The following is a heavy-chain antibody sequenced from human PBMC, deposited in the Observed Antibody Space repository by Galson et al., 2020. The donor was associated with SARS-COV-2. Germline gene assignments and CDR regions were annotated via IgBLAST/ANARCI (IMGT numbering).Heavy chain of an antibody. CDR3: ARAPSDYYGMDV. D-gene: IGHD1-26*01. CDR2: IDPSCCTT. J-gene: IGHJ6*02. CDR1: GYAFTSFY. V-gene: IGHV1-46*04. Sequence: ASVKVSCKASGYAFTSFYIQWVRQAPGQGLERMGIIDPSCCTTRYAQKMQGRVTMTRETSTSTAYMELSSLRFEDTAVYYCARAPSDYYGMDVWGQGTTVTVSS.